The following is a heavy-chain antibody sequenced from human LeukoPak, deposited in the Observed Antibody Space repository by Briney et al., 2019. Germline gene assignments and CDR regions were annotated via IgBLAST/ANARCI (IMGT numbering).Heavy chain of an antibody. CDR1: GGSISSSSYY. CDR2: IYYSGST. Sequence: PSETLSLTCTVSGGSISSSSYYWGWIRQPPGKGLEWIGSIYYSGSTYYNPSLKSRVTISVDTSKNQFSLKLSSVTAADTAVYYCARARYVKSFYAFDIWGQGTLVTVSS. J-gene: IGHJ3*02. V-gene: IGHV4-39*01. CDR3: ARARYVKSFYAFDI. D-gene: IGHD3-9*01.